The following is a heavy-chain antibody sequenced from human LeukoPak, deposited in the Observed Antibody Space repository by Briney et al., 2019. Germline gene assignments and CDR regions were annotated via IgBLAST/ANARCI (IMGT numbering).Heavy chain of an antibody. V-gene: IGHV4-31*03. CDR1: GGSISSGGYY. D-gene: IGHD3-22*01. CDR2: IYYSGST. Sequence: PSETLSLTCTVSGGSISSGGYYWSWIRQHPGKGLEWIGYIYYSGSTYYNPSLKSRVTISVDTSKNQFSLKPSSVTAADTAVYYCARVSSSGYYQYYFDYWGQGTLVTVSS. CDR3: ARVSSSGYYQYYFDY. J-gene: IGHJ4*02.